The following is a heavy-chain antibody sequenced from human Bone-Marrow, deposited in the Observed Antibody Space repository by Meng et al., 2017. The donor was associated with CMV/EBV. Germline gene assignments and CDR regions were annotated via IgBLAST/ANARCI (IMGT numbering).Heavy chain of an antibody. Sequence: SETLSLTCTVSGGSISSSSYYWGWIRQPPGKGLEWIGSIYYSGSTYYNPFLKSRVTISVDTSKNQFSLKLSSVTAADTAVYYCARVPITPSYYYGMDVWGQGTTVTVSS. CDR2: IYYSGST. D-gene: IGHD5-24*01. CDR3: ARVPITPSYYYGMDV. V-gene: IGHV4-39*07. CDR1: GGSISSSSYY. J-gene: IGHJ6*02.